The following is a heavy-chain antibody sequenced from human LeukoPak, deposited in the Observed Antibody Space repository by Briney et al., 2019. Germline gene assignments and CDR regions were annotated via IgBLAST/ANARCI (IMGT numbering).Heavy chain of an antibody. V-gene: IGHV3-30*02. CDR2: IQYDGGNK. CDR3: AKDRFGSGNAFNF. J-gene: IGHJ3*01. Sequence: GGSLRLSCAASGFIFSGYGMHWVRQAPGKGLEWVAFIQYDGGNKFYADSVKGRFTISRDNSKNTVYLEMNSLRVEDTALYYCAKDRFGSGNAFNFWGQGTVIIVSS. D-gene: IGHD3-10*01. CDR1: GFIFSGYG.